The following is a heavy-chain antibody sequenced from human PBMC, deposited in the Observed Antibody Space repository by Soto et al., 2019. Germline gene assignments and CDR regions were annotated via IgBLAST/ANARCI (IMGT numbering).Heavy chain of an antibody. CDR1: GGSISSGGYS. CDR2: IYHSGST. D-gene: IGHD4-4*01. V-gene: IGHV4-30-2*01. CDR3: ARSFTEENWFDP. Sequence: SETLSLTCAVSGGSISSGGYSWSWIRQPPGKGLEWIGYIYHSGSTYYNPSLKSRVTISVDRSKNQFPLKLSSVTAADTAVYYCARSFTEENWFDPWGQGTLVTVSS. J-gene: IGHJ5*02.